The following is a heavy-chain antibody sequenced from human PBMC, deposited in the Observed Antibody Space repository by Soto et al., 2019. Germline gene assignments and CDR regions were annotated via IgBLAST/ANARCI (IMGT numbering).Heavy chain of an antibody. Sequence: QVQLVQSGAEVKKPGSSVKVSCKASGGTFSSYAISWVRQAPGQGLEWMGGIIPIFGTANYAQKFQGSVTITADESTSTAYMELSSLRSEDTAVYYCARRVWDGYNGWYFDLWGRGTLVTVSS. CDR3: ARRVWDGYNGWYFDL. J-gene: IGHJ2*01. CDR1: GGTFSSYA. CDR2: IIPIFGTA. D-gene: IGHD5-12*01. V-gene: IGHV1-69*01.